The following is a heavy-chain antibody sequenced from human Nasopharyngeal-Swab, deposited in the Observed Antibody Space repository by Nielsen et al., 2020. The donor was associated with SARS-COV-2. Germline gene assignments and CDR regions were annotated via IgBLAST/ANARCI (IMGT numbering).Heavy chain of an antibody. CDR3: ASWTGDDAFDI. CDR2: IIPIFGTA. D-gene: IGHD3/OR15-3a*01. V-gene: IGHV1-69*13. Sequence: SVKVSCKASGGTFSSYAISWVRQAPGQGLEWMGGIIPIFGTANYAQKFQGRATITADESTSTAYMELSSLRSEDTAVYYCASWTGDDAFDIWGQGTMVTVSS. J-gene: IGHJ3*02. CDR1: GGTFSSYA.